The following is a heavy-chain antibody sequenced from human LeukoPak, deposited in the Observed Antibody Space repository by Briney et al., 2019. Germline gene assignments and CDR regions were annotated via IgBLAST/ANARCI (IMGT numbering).Heavy chain of an antibody. V-gene: IGHV3-21*04. CDR2: ISSSSSYI. CDR3: AKVPDYSNYFWFDP. J-gene: IGHJ5*02. CDR1: GFTFSSYS. Sequence: GGSLRLSCAASGFTFSSYSMNWVRQAPGKGLEWVSSISSSSSYIYYADSVKGRFTISRDNSKNTLYLQMNSLRAEDTAVYYCAKVPDYSNYFWFDPWGQGTLVTVSS. D-gene: IGHD4-4*01.